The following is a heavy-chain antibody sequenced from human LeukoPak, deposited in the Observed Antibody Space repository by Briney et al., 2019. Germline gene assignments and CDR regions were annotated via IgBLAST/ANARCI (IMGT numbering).Heavy chain of an antibody. D-gene: IGHD3-3*01. CDR3: AREEGDDFWSGYYSYWFDP. V-gene: IGHV1-69*13. Sequence: ASVKVSCKASGYTFTSYGISWVRQAPGQGLEWMGGIIPIFGTANYAQKFQGRVTITADESTSTAYMELSSLRSEDTAVYYCAREEGDDFWSGYYSYWFDPWGQGTLVTVSS. J-gene: IGHJ5*02. CDR2: IIPIFGTA. CDR1: GYTFTSYG.